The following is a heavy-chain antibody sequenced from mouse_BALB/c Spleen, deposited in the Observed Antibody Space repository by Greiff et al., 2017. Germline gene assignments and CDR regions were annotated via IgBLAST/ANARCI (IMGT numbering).Heavy chain of an antibody. CDR3: AGNYYYGSSYGAMDY. Sequence: EVQLVESGGGLVKPGGSLKLSCAASGFTFSSYAMSWVRQTPEKRLEWVASISSGGSTYYPDSVKGRFTISRDNARNILYLQMSSLRSEDTAMYYCAGNYYYGSSYGAMDYGGQGTSVTVSS. CDR2: ISSGGST. D-gene: IGHD1-1*01. J-gene: IGHJ4*01. V-gene: IGHV5-6-5*01. CDR1: GFTFSSYA.